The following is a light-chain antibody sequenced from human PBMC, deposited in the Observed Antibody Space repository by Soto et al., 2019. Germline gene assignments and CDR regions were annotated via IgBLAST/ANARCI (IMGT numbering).Light chain of an antibody. J-gene: IGKJ1*01. CDR3: QQYGSSPRT. CDR2: GAS. CDR1: QSVSSN. Sequence: DIVMTHSQATLSVSPCERATLSFRASQSVSSNLAWYQQTPGQAPRLLIYGASSRATGIPDRFSGSGSGTDFTLTISRLEPEDFAVYYCQQYGSSPRTFGQGTKVDIK. V-gene: IGKV3-20*01.